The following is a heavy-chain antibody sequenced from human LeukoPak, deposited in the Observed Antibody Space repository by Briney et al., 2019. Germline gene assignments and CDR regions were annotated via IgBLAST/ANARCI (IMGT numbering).Heavy chain of an antibody. CDR3: ARTSIVGATGSDN. V-gene: IGHV4-61*02. D-gene: IGHD1-26*01. J-gene: IGHJ4*02. Sequence: PSQTLSPTCTVSGGSISSGSYYWSWIRQPAGKALEWIGRIYTTGSTNYNLSLKSRVTISVDTSKNQLSLKLSSVTAADTAVYYCARTSIVGATGSDNWGQGTLVTVSS. CDR1: GGSISSGSYY. CDR2: IYTTGST.